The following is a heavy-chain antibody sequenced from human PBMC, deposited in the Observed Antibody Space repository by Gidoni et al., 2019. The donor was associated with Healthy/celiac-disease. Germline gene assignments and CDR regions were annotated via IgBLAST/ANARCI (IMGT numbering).Heavy chain of an antibody. CDR1: GGTFSSYA. J-gene: IGHJ2*01. CDR2: IIPIFGTA. CDR3: ATHPPLWGISDKNHNWYFDL. D-gene: IGHD3-16*01. Sequence: QVQLVQSGAEVKKPGSSVKVSCKAAGGTFSSYAISWVRQAPGQGLEWMGGIIPIFGTANYAQKFQGRVTITADESTSTAYMELSSLRSEDTAVYYCATHPPLWGISDKNHNWYFDLWGRGTLVTVSS. V-gene: IGHV1-69*01.